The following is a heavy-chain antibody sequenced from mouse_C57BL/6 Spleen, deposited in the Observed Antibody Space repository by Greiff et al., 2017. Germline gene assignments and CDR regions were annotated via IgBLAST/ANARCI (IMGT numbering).Heavy chain of an antibody. CDR1: GYAFSSYW. J-gene: IGHJ4*01. CDR3: ASYGSPYAMDY. D-gene: IGHD1-1*01. CDR2: IYPGDGDT. Sequence: VQRVESGAELVKPGASVKISCKASGYAFSSYWMNWVKQRPGKGLEWIGQIYPGDGDTNYNGKFKGKATLTADKSSSTAYMQLSSLTSEASAVYFCASYGSPYAMDYWGQGTSVTVSS. V-gene: IGHV1-80*01.